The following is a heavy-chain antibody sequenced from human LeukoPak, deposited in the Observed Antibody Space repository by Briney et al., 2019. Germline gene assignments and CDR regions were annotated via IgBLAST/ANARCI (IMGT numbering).Heavy chain of an antibody. Sequence: SVKVSCKASGGTFSSYAISWVRQAPGQGLEWMGGIIPIFGTANYAQKFQGRVTITADESTSTAYMELSSLRSEDTAVYYCARVVDYGGNSGYDYWGQGTLVTVSS. CDR3: ARVVDYGGNSGYDY. D-gene: IGHD4-23*01. CDR1: GGTFSSYA. V-gene: IGHV1-69*01. J-gene: IGHJ4*02. CDR2: IIPIFGTA.